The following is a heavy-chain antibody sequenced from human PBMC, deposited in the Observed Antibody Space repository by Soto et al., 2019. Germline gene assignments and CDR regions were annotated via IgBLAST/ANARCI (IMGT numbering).Heavy chain of an antibody. CDR3: ARYVPHITIFGVARGYYYYGMDV. CDR1: GGTFSSYA. V-gene: IGHV1-69*13. J-gene: IGHJ6*02. D-gene: IGHD3-3*01. CDR2: IIPIFGTA. Sequence: SVKVSCKASGGTFSSYAISWVRQAPGQGLEWMGGIIPIFGTANYAQKFQGRVTITADESTSTAYMELSSLRSEDTAVYYCARYVPHITIFGVARGYYYYGMDVWGQGTTVTVSS.